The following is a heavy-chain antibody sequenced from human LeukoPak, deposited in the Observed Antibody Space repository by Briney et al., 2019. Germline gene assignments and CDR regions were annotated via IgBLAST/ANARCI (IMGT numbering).Heavy chain of an antibody. J-gene: IGHJ6*03. V-gene: IGHV4-4*07. CDR2: VSPSGNT. Sequence: SETLSLTCTVSGDSISSYYWTWIRQPAGKGLEWIGRVSPSGNTKYNSSLKSRLSMSVDSSKNQISLKVTSVTAADTAVYYCARGVEPPGMDYYHYMDVWGKGTTVTVSS. CDR3: ARGVEPPGMDYYHYMDV. D-gene: IGHD1-14*01. CDR1: GDSISSYY.